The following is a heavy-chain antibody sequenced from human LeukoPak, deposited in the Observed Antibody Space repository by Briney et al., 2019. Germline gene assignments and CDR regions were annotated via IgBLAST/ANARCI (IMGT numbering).Heavy chain of an antibody. CDR2: IYYSGST. CDR3: ASFMVRGVISRNWFDP. D-gene: IGHD3-10*01. V-gene: IGHV4-39*01. Sequence: SETLSLTCTVSGGSISSSSYYWGWIRQPPGKGLEWIGSIYYSGSTYYNPSLKSRVTISVDTSKNQFSLKLSSVTAADTAVYYCASFMVRGVISRNWFDPWGQGTLVTVSS. J-gene: IGHJ5*02. CDR1: GGSISSSSYY.